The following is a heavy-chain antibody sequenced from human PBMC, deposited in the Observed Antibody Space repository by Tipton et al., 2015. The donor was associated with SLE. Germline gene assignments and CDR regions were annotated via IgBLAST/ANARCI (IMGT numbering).Heavy chain of an antibody. J-gene: IGHJ4*01. V-gene: IGHV4-38-2*02. Sequence: LRLSCSVSGFSISSAYYWGWIRQPPGKGLEFIGTISYSGGTDYNPSLKSRVTISKDTSKNHFSLKLDSVTATDTAVYYCARATRTGYSEFDFWGQGTLVTVSS. CDR3: ARATRTGYSEFDF. CDR2: ISYSGGT. D-gene: IGHD3/OR15-3a*01. CDR1: GFSISSAYY.